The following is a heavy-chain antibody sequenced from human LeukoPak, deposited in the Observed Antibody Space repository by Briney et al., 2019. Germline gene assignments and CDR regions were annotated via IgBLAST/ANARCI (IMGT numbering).Heavy chain of an antibody. V-gene: IGHV1-2*02. J-gene: IGHJ5*02. CDR3: ARGSSSWDPKEERPRWFDP. Sequence: ASVKVSCKASGYTFTGYYMHWVRQAPGQGLEWMGWINPNSGGTNYAQKFQGRVTMTRDTSISTAYMELSRLRSDDTAVYYCARGSSSWDPKEERPRWFDPWGQGTLVTVSS. CDR1: GYTFTGYY. D-gene: IGHD6-13*01. CDR2: INPNSGGT.